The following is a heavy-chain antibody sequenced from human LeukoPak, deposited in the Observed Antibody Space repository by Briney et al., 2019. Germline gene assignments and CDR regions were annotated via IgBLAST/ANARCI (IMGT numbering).Heavy chain of an antibody. D-gene: IGHD1-26*01. V-gene: IGHV4-38-2*02. CDR1: GYSISSGYY. Sequence: SETLSLTCTVSGYSISSGYYWGWIRQPPGKGLEWIGSIFHSGSTYYNPSLKSRVTILLDTSKNQFSLKVSSVAASDTAVYYCAREEMPGKFDYWGQGTLVTVSS. CDR3: AREEMPGKFDY. J-gene: IGHJ4*02. CDR2: IFHSGST.